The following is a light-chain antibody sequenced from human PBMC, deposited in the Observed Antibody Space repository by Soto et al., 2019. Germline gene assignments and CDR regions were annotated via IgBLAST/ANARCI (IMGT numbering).Light chain of an antibody. V-gene: IGLV2-11*01. CDR3: CSYAGTPYV. Sequence: QSVLTQPRSVSESPGQSVTIYCTGTRSDVGGYNYVSWYQHHPGKAPKLMIYGVSERPSGVPDRFSGSKSGNTASLTISGLQAQDEADYYCCSYAGTPYVFGTRTKVTVL. CDR2: GVS. J-gene: IGLJ1*01. CDR1: RSDVGGYNY.